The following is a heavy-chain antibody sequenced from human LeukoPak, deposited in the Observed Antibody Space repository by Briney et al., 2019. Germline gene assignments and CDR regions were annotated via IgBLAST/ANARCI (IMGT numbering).Heavy chain of an antibody. CDR3: TKDFVVVPGNVNYFDY. Sequence: GGSLRLSCAASGFTFSNYAMSWVRQAPGKGLEWVSAISGSGDNTYYADSVKGRFTVSRDNSKNTLYVQMKSLRAEDTAVYYCTKDFVVVPGNVNYFDYWGQGTLVTVSS. CDR2: ISGSGDNT. V-gene: IGHV3-23*01. J-gene: IGHJ4*02. D-gene: IGHD2-21*02. CDR1: GFTFSNYA.